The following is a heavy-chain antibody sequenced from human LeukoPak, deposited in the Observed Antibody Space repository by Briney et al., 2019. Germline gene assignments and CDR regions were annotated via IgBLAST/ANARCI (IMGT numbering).Heavy chain of an antibody. D-gene: IGHD1-1*01. Sequence: GESLKISCKASGYSFTTYWIAWVRQMPGKGLEWMGSVYPGDSDTRYSPSFQGHVTISADKATNTAYLHWSSLEASDTAMYYCARAPYRGGTGMGVWGQGTTVTVSS. CDR1: GYSFTTYW. CDR3: ARAPYRGGTGMGV. J-gene: IGHJ6*02. V-gene: IGHV5-51*01. CDR2: VYPGDSDT.